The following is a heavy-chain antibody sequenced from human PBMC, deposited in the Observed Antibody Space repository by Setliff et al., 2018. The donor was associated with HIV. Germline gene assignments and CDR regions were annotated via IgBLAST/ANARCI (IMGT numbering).Heavy chain of an antibody. CDR2: VYPGDSVT. Sequence: GESLKISCKASGYIFTNYWIGWVRQMPGKGLEWIGVVYPGDSVTRYGPSFQGQVSISADRSITTAYLQWDSLKASDTAMYYCARQGDYRILTGYYSGPHDAFDIRGQGTMVTVSS. CDR1: GYIFTNYW. CDR3: ARQGDYRILTGYYSGPHDAFDI. V-gene: IGHV5-51*01. D-gene: IGHD3-9*01. J-gene: IGHJ3*02.